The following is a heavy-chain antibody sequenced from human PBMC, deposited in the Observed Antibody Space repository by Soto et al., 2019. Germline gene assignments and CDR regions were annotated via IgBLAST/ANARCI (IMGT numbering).Heavy chain of an antibody. J-gene: IGHJ5*02. CDR3: ARVIHYDSSAQAWFDP. CDR1: GGSISSGGYS. CDR2: IYHSGST. D-gene: IGHD3-22*01. Sequence: QLLESGSGLVKPSQTLSLTCAVSGGSISSGGYSWSWIRQPPGKGLEWIGYIYHSGSTYYNPSLKSRVTISVDRSKNQFSLKLSSVTAADTAVYYCARVIHYDSSAQAWFDPWGQGTLVTVSS. V-gene: IGHV4-30-2*01.